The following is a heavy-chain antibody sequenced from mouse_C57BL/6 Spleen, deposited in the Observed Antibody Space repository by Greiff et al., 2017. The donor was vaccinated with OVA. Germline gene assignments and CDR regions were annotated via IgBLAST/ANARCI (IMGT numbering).Heavy chain of an antibody. Sequence: EVKLQESGGGLVKPGGSLKLSCAASGFTFSSYAMSWVRQTPEKRLEWVATISDGGSYTYYPDNVKGRFTISRDNAKNNLYLQMSHLKSEDTAMYYCARVYSNYRDYYAMDYWGQGTSVTVSS. J-gene: IGHJ4*01. CDR2: ISDGGSYT. V-gene: IGHV5-4*03. CDR3: ARVYSNYRDYYAMDY. D-gene: IGHD2-5*01. CDR1: GFTFSSYA.